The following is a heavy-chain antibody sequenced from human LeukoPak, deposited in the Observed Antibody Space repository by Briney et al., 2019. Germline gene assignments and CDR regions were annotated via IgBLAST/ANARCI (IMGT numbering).Heavy chain of an antibody. Sequence: GASVKVSCKPSGYTFSGYYLHWVRQAPGQGLEWMGWINPNNGDTYSAQKFQGRVIMTRDTSITTAYMELRRLRSDDTAVYYCARGGYSGTEKPNDYWGPGTLVTVSS. J-gene: IGHJ4*02. CDR2: INPNNGDT. D-gene: IGHD5-12*01. V-gene: IGHV1-2*02. CDR1: GYTFSGYY. CDR3: ARGGYSGTEKPNDY.